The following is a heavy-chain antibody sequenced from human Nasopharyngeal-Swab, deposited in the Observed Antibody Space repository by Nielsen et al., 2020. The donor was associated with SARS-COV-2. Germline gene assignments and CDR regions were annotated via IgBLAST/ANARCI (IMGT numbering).Heavy chain of an antibody. CDR1: GFTLSSCA. CDR2: ISSSSSYI. Sequence: GESLKISCAASGFTLSSCAMSWVRQAPGKGLEWVSSISSSSSYIYYADSVKGRFTISRDNAKNSLYLQMNSLRAEDTAVYYCARDCYGFSTTCNLLDYWGQGTLVTVSS. D-gene: IGHD2/OR15-2a*01. CDR3: ARDCYGFSTTCNLLDY. V-gene: IGHV3-21*01. J-gene: IGHJ4*02.